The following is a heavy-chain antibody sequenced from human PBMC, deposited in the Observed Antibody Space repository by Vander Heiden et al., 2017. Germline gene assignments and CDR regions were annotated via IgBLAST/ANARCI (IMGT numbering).Heavy chain of an antibody. CDR3: ARLPESSSSGGEGDY. D-gene: IGHD2-21*01. CDR1: GGSFSRYY. V-gene: IGHV4-34*01. CDR2: INHRGST. J-gene: IGHJ4*02. Sequence: QVQLQQWGAGLLTPSETLSLTCAVYGGSFSRYYWSWLRQPPGKGPDWIGEINHRGSTNYTPSLKSRVTISVDTSKNQFSLKLSSVTAADTAVYYCARLPESSSSGGEGDYWGQGTLVTVSS.